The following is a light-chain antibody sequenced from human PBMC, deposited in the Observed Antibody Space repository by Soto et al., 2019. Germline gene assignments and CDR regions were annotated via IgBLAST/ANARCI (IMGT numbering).Light chain of an antibody. CDR3: QQRSNWQVT. CDR1: QSVSSSY. CDR2: DAS. V-gene: IGKV3D-20*02. J-gene: IGKJ5*01. Sequence: EIVLTQSPGTLSLSPGERATLSCRASQSVSSSYLAWYQQKPGQAPRLLIYDASSRATGIPDRFSGGGSGTDFTLTISSLEPEDFAVYYCQQRSNWQVTFGQGARLEIK.